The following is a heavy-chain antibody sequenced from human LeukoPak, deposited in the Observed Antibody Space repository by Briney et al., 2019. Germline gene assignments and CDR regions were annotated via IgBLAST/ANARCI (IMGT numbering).Heavy chain of an antibody. D-gene: IGHD2/OR15-2a*01. CDR2: IYYSGST. CDR1: GGSISSSSYY. J-gene: IGHJ4*02. Sequence: PSETLSLTCTVSGGSISSSSYYWGWIRQPPGKGLGWIGSIYYSGSTYYNPSLKSRVTISVDTSKNQFSLKLSSVTAADTAVYYCSSMDFFDYWGQGTLVTVSS. V-gene: IGHV4-39*01. CDR3: SSMDFFDY.